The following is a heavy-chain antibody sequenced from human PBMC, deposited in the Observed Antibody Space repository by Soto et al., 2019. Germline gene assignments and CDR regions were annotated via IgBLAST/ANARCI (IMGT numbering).Heavy chain of an antibody. Sequence: EVQLLESGGGLVQPGGSLSLSCAASGFTFSSRAMRWVRQAPGPGLEWVSSIIGSGGTTYYADSVKGRFTISRDNSKNTLYLQMNSLGAEDTAVYYCAKCSGYDFYYGLDVWGQGTAVTVSS. CDR1: GFTFSSRA. J-gene: IGHJ6*02. CDR3: AKCSGYDFYYGLDV. V-gene: IGHV3-23*01. CDR2: IIGSGGTT. D-gene: IGHD2-15*01.